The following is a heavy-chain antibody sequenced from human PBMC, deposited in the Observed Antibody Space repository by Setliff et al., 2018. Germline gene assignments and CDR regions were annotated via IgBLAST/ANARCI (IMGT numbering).Heavy chain of an antibody. CDR3: AKTPITMIVVVTFDY. Sequence: PGGSLRLSCAASGFTFSGYSMNWVRQAPGKGLEWVSAISGSGGSTYYADSVKGRFTISRDNSKNTLYLQMNSLRAEDTAVYYCAKTPITMIVVVTFDYWGQGALVTVSS. D-gene: IGHD3-22*01. CDR1: GFTFSGYS. J-gene: IGHJ4*02. V-gene: IGHV3-23*01. CDR2: ISGSGGST.